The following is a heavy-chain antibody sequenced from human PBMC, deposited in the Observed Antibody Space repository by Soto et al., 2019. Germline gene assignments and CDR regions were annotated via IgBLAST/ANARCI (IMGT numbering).Heavy chain of an antibody. CDR2: IYWDDDK. D-gene: IGHD7-27*01. Sequence: QITLKESGPPRVKPTQTLTLTCNFSGFSLSTSGVGVAWLRQPPGKALEWLAVIYWDDDKRYSPSLKNRLTIYKDTSKNQVVLTMPSMDPADTATYFCAHRGYMSGNWDQGYLDYWGPGILIAVSS. J-gene: IGHJ4*02. CDR3: AHRGYMSGNWDQGYLDY. CDR1: GFSLSTSGVG. V-gene: IGHV2-5*02.